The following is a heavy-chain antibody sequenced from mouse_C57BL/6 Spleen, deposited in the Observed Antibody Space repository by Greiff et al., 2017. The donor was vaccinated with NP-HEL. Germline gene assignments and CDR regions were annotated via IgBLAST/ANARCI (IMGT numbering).Heavy chain of an antibody. J-gene: IGHJ2*01. CDR2: INPSNGGT. CDR3: ARDSNYVYFDY. V-gene: IGHV1-53*01. Sequence: QVQLKQPGTELVKPGASVKLSCKASGYTFTSYWMHWVKQRPGQGLEWIGNINPSNGGTNYNEKFKSKATLTVDKSSSTAYMQLSSLTSEDTAVYYCARDSNYVYFDYWGQGTTLTVSS. CDR1: GYTFTSYW. D-gene: IGHD2-5*01.